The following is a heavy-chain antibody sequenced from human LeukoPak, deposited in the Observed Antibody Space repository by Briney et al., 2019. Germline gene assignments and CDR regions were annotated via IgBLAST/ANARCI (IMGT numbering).Heavy chain of an antibody. D-gene: IGHD3-22*01. CDR3: ATVLRDDSSGYHT. CDR1: GYTLTEVS. V-gene: IGHV1-24*01. Sequence: ASVKGSCKVSGYTLTEVSMHWVRQAPGKGLEWMGGFDPEDGETIYAQKFQGRVTTTEDTSTDTAYMELSGLRSEDTAVYYCATVLRDDSSGYHTWGQGTLVTVSS. J-gene: IGHJ5*02. CDR2: FDPEDGET.